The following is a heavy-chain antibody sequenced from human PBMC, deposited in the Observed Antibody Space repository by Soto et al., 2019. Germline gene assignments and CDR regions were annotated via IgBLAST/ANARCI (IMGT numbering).Heavy chain of an antibody. CDR2: IYYSGST. CDR1: GGSISSGGYY. CDR3: ARGPTPRYGSESPFDY. D-gene: IGHD3-10*01. J-gene: IGHJ4*02. V-gene: IGHV4-31*03. Sequence: PSETLSLTCTVSGGSISSGGYYWSWIRQHPGKGLEWIGDIYYSGSTYYNPSLKSRVTISVDTSKNQFSLKLSSVTAADTAVYYCARGPTPRYGSESPFDYWGQGTLVTVSS.